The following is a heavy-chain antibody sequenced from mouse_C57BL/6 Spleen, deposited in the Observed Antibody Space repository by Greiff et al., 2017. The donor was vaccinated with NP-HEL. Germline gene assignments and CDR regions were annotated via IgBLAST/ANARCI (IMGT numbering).Heavy chain of an antibody. D-gene: IGHD2-3*01. CDR1: GYTFTDYY. CDR2: INPNNGGT. V-gene: IGHV1-26*01. Sequence: EVQLQQSGPELVKPGASVKISCKASGYTFTDYYMNWVKQSHGKSLEWIGEINPNNGGTNYNQRFKGKATLTVDKSSSTAYMELRSLTSEDSAVYYCDRRLLYAMDYWGQGTSVTVSS. J-gene: IGHJ4*01. CDR3: DRRLLYAMDY.